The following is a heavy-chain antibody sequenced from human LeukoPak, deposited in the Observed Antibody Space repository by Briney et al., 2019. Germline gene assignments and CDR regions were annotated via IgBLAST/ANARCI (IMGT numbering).Heavy chain of an antibody. Sequence: SETLSLTCTVSGASISSSNYYWGWTRQPPGKGLEWIGSIYYSGNTYYNPSLKSRVTISVDTSKNQFSLKLNSVTAADAAVYYCARNHGGSYYGYFQHWGQGTLVTVSS. D-gene: IGHD1-26*01. CDR2: IYYSGNT. V-gene: IGHV4-39*07. J-gene: IGHJ1*01. CDR3: ARNHGGSYYGYFQH. CDR1: GASISSSNYY.